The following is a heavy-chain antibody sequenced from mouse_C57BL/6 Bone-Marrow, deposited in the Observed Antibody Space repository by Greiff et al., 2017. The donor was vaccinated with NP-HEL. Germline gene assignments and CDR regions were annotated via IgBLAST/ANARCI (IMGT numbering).Heavy chain of an antibody. V-gene: IGHV7-1*01. D-gene: IGHD1-1*01. Sequence: EVQLVESGGGLVQSGRSLRLSCATSGFTFSDFYMEWVRQAPGKGLEWIAASRNKANDYTTEYSASVKGRFIVSRDTSQSILYLQMNALRATDTAIYYCARDAGYYGSSSRPNYWYFDVWGTGTTVTVSS. CDR1: GFTFSDFY. CDR2: SRNKANDYTT. J-gene: IGHJ1*03. CDR3: ARDAGYYGSSSRPNYWYFDV.